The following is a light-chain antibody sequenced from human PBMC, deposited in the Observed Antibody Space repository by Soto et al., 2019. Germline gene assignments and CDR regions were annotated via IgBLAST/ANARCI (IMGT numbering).Light chain of an antibody. V-gene: IGLV2-8*01. CDR2: EVT. CDR1: SSDVGVYDY. CDR3: SSYAGGNPSYV. J-gene: IGLJ1*01. Sequence: QSVLTQPPSASGSPGQSVTISCTGTSSDVGVYDYVSWYQQHPGKAPKLMIYEVTIRPSGVSDRFSGSKSGNTASLTVSGLQAEDEADYYCSSYAGGNPSYVFGTGTKVTAL.